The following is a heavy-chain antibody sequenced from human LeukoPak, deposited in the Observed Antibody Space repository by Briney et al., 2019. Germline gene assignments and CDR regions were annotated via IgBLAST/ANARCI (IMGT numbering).Heavy chain of an antibody. CDR2: ISSSGSTI. D-gene: IGHD1-26*01. V-gene: IGHV3-11*01. J-gene: IGHJ6*02. Sequence: GGSLRLSCAASGFTFSDYYMSWIRQAPGKGLEWVSYISSSGSTIYYADSVKGRFTISRDNAKNSLYLQVNSLRAEDTAVYYCARTGPIYGNQDHADVWGQGTTVTVSS. CDR3: ARTGPIYGNQDHADV. CDR1: GFTFSDYY.